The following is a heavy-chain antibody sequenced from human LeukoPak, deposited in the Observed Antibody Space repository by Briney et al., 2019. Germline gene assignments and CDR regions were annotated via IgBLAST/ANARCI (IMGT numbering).Heavy chain of an antibody. CDR2: ISAYNGNT. CDR3: ARGREYYDSSGPLDY. J-gene: IGHJ4*02. CDR1: GYTFTSYG. Sequence: ASVKVSCKASGYTFTSYGISWVRQAPGQGLEWMGWISAYNGNTNYAQKLQGRVTMTTDTSTSTAYMELRSLRSDDTAVYYCARGREYYDSSGPLDYWGQGTLVTVSS. V-gene: IGHV1-18*01. D-gene: IGHD3-22*01.